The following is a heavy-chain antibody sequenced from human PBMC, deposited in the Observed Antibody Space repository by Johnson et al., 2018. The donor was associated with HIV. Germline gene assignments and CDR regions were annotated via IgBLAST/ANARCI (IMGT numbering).Heavy chain of an antibody. CDR1: GFTFSDYY. CDR2: ISSSRSTI. V-gene: IGHV3-11*04. D-gene: IGHD1-26*01. CDR3: ARDRGYSGSYFGAFDI. J-gene: IGHJ3*02. Sequence: QVQLVESGGGLVQRGGSLKLSCEASGFTFSDYYMSWIRQAPGKGLEWVSYISSSRSTISYADSVKVRFTISRDNAKNSLYLQMNSLRAEDTAVYYCARDRGYSGSYFGAFDIWGQGTMVTVSS.